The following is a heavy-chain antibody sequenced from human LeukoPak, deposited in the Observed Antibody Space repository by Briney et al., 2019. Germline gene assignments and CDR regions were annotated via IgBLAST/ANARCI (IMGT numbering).Heavy chain of an antibody. D-gene: IGHD3-22*01. CDR3: ARLRGYYYWRFDY. CDR2: IYYSGST. J-gene: IGHJ4*02. V-gene: IGHV4-34*01. Sequence: SETLSLTCAVYGGSFSGYYWSWIRQPPGKGLEWIGSIYYSGSTYYNPSLKSRVTISVDTSKNQFSLKLSSVTAADTAVYYCARLRGYYYWRFDYWGQGTLVTVST. CDR1: GGSFSGYY.